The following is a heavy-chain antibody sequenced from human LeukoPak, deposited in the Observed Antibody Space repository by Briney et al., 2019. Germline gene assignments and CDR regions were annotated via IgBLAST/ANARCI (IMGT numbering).Heavy chain of an antibody. D-gene: IGHD3-16*01. J-gene: IGHJ4*01. CDR3: ARSSVGGMYYFDY. Sequence: GGSLRLSCAASAFTFSGYAMNWVRQGPGKGLEWVSVISGGGDGTYYADSVKGRLTISRDNSRNTVYLQMNSLRAEDTAVYYCARSSVGGMYYFDYWGHGALVTVSS. CDR1: AFTFSGYA. CDR2: ISGGGDGT. V-gene: IGHV3-23*01.